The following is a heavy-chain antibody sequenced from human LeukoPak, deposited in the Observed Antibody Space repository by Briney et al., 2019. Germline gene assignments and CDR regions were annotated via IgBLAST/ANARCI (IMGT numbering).Heavy chain of an antibody. CDR2: IYNDGKT. D-gene: IGHD5-18*01. CDR3: ASYGGYTWLCMDV. CDR1: GFTVNSEW. Sequence: GGSLRLSCAASGFTVNSEWLIWVRQAPGKGLEWVSVIYNDGKTYYADSVKGRFFISRDNSKNPLYLQMNSLRDEDTAVYYCASYGGYTWLCMDVWGQGITVTVSS. V-gene: IGHV3-66*02. J-gene: IGHJ6*02.